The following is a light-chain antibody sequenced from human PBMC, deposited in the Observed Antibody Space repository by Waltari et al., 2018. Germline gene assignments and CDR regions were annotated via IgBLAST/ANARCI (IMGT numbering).Light chain of an antibody. V-gene: IGKV4-1*01. CDR3: QQYYSTPPA. CDR1: QSVLYSSNNKNY. Sequence: DIVMTQSPDSLAVSLGERATSNCKSTQSVLYSSNNKNYLAWYKQKPGQPPKLLIYWASTRESGVPDRFSGSGSGTDFTLTISSLQAEDVAVYYCQQYYSTPPAFGGGTKVGIK. CDR2: WAS. J-gene: IGKJ4*01.